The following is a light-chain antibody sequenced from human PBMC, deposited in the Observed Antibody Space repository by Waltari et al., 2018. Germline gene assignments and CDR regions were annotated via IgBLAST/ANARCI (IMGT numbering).Light chain of an antibody. V-gene: IGLV2-8*01. Sequence: QSALTQPPSASGSPGQSVTITCTGTRSDVGVFSYVSWYRQLPGKAPQVLIYEVNQRPAGVPKRVSGSKSGNTAFLTVSGLQAEDEGEYYCASYAGTSNYVFGTGTKVTVL. CDR1: RSDVGVFSY. J-gene: IGLJ1*01. CDR2: EVN. CDR3: ASYAGTSNYV.